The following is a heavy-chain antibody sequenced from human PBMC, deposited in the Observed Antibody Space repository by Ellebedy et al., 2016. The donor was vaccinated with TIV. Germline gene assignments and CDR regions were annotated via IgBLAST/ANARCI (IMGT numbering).Heavy chain of an antibody. V-gene: IGHV3-23*01. D-gene: IGHD1-1*01. J-gene: IGHJ5*02. CDR1: GFTFSSYA. Sequence: GESLKISCAASGFTFSSYAMSWVRQAPGKGLEWVSAISGSGGSTYYVDSVKGRFTISRDNSKNTLYLQMNSLRAEDTAVYYCAKYNWNDDFMGWFDPWGQGTLVTVSS. CDR2: ISGSGGST. CDR3: AKYNWNDDFMGWFDP.